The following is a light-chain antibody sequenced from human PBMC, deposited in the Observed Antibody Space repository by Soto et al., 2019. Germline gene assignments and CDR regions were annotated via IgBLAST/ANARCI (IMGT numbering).Light chain of an antibody. CDR3: QQYTTFLLT. V-gene: IGKV1-5*03. J-gene: IGKJ4*01. Sequence: DIQMTQSPSTLSAYVGDRVTITCRASQSISSLLAWYQQKPGKASKLLIYEASTLESGVPSRFSGSGSGTEFTLTISSLQPDDFGTYYCQQYTTFLLTFGGGTKVEIK. CDR1: QSISSL. CDR2: EAS.